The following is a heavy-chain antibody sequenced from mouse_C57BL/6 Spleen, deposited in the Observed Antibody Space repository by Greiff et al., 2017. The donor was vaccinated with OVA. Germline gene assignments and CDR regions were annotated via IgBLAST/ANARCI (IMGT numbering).Heavy chain of an antibody. CDR2: IDPSDSYT. CDR1: GYTFTSYW. Sequence: QVQLKQPGAELVRPGTSVKLSCKASGYTFTSYWMHWVKQRPGQGLEWIGVIDPSDSYTNYNQKFKGKATLTVDTSSSTAYMQLSSLTSEDSAVYYCASSSGPWFAYWGQGTLVTVSA. D-gene: IGHD3-2*02. V-gene: IGHV1-59*01. CDR3: ASSSGPWFAY. J-gene: IGHJ3*01.